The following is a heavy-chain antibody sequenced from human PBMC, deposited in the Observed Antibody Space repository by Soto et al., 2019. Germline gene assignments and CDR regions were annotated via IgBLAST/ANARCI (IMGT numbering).Heavy chain of an antibody. CDR2: LGAARDP. V-gene: IGHV3-13*05. D-gene: IGHD1-26*01. J-gene: IGHJ6*02. CDR3: ARAYLGRLPRRADYYYAMDV. CDR1: GFSFSDYD. Sequence: EVQLVESGGGSVQPGESLRLSCAASGFSFSDYDMHWVRQRTGKGLEWVSALGAARDPYYVGSVKGRFSVSRDNAQNSLFLQMNNLRVDDTAVYFCARAYLGRLPRRADYYYAMDVWGRGTTVTVSS.